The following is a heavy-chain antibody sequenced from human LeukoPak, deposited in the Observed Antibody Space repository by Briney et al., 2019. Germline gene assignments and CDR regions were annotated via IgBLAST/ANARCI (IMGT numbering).Heavy chain of an antibody. J-gene: IGHJ3*02. CDR3: ARDQFIAAAGTGAFDI. CDR1: GGSISSYY. D-gene: IGHD6-13*01. V-gene: IGHV4-4*07. Sequence: PSGTLSLTCTVSGGSISSYYWSWIRQAAGKGLEWIGRIYTSGSTNYNPSLKSRVTMSVDTSKNQFSLKLSSVTAADTAVYYCARDQFIAAAGTGAFDIWGQGTMVTVSS. CDR2: IYTSGST.